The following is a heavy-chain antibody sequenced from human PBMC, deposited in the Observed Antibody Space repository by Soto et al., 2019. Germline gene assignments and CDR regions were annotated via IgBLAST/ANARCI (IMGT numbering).Heavy chain of an antibody. J-gene: IGHJ4*02. CDR1: GGTFSSYA. CDR2: IIPIFGTA. D-gene: IGHD2-15*01. CDR3: ARDVVVAQYFDY. Sequence: SVKVSCKASGGTFSSYAISWVRQAPGQGLEWMGGIIPIFGTANYAQKFQGRVTITADKSTSTAYMELSSLRSEDTAVYYCARDVVVAQYFDYWGQGTLVTVPS. V-gene: IGHV1-69*06.